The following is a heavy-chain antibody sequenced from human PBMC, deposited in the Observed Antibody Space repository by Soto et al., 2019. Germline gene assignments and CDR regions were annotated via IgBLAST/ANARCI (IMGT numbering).Heavy chain of an antibody. CDR1: GYTFTIYA. Sequence: ASVKVSCKASGYTFTIYAMHWVRQAPGQRLEWMGWINAGNGNTKYSQKFQSRVTITRDTSASTAYMELSSLRSEDTAVYYCAKEYYYDSSGYHYWGQGTLVTVSS. V-gene: IGHV1-3*01. D-gene: IGHD3-22*01. CDR2: INAGNGNT. J-gene: IGHJ4*02. CDR3: AKEYYYDSSGYHY.